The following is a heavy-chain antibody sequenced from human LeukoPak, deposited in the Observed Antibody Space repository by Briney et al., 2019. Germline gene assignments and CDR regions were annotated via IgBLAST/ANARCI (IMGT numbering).Heavy chain of an antibody. CDR2: IYYSGST. V-gene: IGHV4-59*08. D-gene: IGHD3-10*01. CDR1: DASISSYY. J-gene: IGHJ4*02. Sequence: PSETLSLTCTVSDASISSYYWSWIRQPPGKGLEWIGYIYYSGSTKYNPSLKSRVTISVDTSKNQFSLNLSTVTAADTAVYFCARVTLFRGAQIDSWGQGTLVTVSS. CDR3: ARVTLFRGAQIDS.